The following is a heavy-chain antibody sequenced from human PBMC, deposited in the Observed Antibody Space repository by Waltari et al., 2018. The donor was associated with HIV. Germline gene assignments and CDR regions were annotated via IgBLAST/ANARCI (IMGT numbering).Heavy chain of an antibody. Sequence: QVQLVQSGAEVKKPGASVKVSCKASGYTFTSYAMHWVRQAPGQRLEWMGWINAGNGNTKYSQKFKGRVTITRDTSASTAYMELSSLRSEDTAVYYCARVLSFGGYCSSTSCPRGGWFDPWGQGTLVTVSS. CDR1: GYTFTSYA. CDR3: ARVLSFGGYCSSTSCPRGGWFDP. J-gene: IGHJ5*02. CDR2: INAGNGNT. D-gene: IGHD2-2*01. V-gene: IGHV1-3*01.